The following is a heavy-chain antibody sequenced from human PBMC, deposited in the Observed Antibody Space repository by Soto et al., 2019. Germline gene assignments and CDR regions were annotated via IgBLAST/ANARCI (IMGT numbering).Heavy chain of an antibody. CDR2: IYYSGST. J-gene: IGHJ4*02. CDR3: ARHPPGMATGRFDY. V-gene: IGHV4-39*01. CDR1: VGSISISSYS. Sequence: SETLCVTCTISVGSISISSYSWGWIRQPPGKGLEWIGSIYYSGSTYYNPSLKSRVTISVDTSKNQFSLKLSSVTAADTAVYYCARHPPGMATGRFDYWGQGTMVTVSS.